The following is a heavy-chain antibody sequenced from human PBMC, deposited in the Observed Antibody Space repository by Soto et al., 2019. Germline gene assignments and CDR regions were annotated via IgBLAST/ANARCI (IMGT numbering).Heavy chain of an antibody. CDR1: GGTFSSYA. V-gene: IGHV1-69*01. Sequence: QVQLVQSGAEVQKPGSSVNFSCKASGGTFSSYAISWVRQAPGQGLEWMGGIIPIFGTANYAQKFQGRVTITADESTSTAYLELSSLSSEDTAVYYCAWGLYDAFDIWGQGTMVTVAS. J-gene: IGHJ3*02. CDR2: IIPIFGTA. D-gene: IGHD2-21*02. CDR3: AWGLYDAFDI.